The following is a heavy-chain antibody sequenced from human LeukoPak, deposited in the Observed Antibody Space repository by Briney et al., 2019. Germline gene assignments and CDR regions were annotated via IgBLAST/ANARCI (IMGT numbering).Heavy chain of an antibody. D-gene: IGHD6-13*01. Sequence: GESLKISCKGSGYSFTSYWIGWVRQMPGKGLEWMGIIYPGDSDTRYSPSFQGQVTISADKSISTAYLQWSSLKASDTAMYYCARQVGSSWYRNNAFDIWGQGTMVTVSS. CDR1: GYSFTSYW. CDR2: IYPGDSDT. V-gene: IGHV5-51*01. CDR3: ARQVGSSWYRNNAFDI. J-gene: IGHJ3*02.